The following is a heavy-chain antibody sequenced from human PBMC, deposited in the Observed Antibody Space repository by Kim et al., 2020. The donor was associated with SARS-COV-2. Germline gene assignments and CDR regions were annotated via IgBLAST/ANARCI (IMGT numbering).Heavy chain of an antibody. CDR3: VRGGIAVAGTWFDY. J-gene: IGHJ4*02. D-gene: IGHD6-19*01. V-gene: IGHV4-31*03. CDR1: GGSISSGGYY. CDR2: IYYSGST. Sequence: SETLSLTCTVSGGSISSGGYYWSWIRQHPGKGLEWIGYIYYSGSTYYNPSLKSRVTISVDTSKNQFSLKLSSVTAADTAVYYCVRGGIAVAGTWFDYWGQGTLVTVSS.